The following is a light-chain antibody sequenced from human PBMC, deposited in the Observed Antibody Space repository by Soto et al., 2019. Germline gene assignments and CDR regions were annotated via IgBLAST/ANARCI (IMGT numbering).Light chain of an antibody. J-gene: IGKJ1*01. CDR2: GAS. CDR3: QQYGSSGT. V-gene: IGKV3-20*01. Sequence: EIVLKQSPGTLSLTTGERATLSCRASQSVSNNYLAWYQQKPGQAPRLLIYGASNRATGIPDRFSGSGSGTDFTLTISRLEPEDFAAYYCQQYGSSGTFGQGTKVDIK. CDR1: QSVSNNY.